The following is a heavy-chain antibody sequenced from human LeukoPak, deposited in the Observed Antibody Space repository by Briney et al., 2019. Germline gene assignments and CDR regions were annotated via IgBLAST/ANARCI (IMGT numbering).Heavy chain of an antibody. J-gene: IGHJ4*02. CDR3: ARVYQDTAMVFPDY. Sequence: SETLSLTCTVSGGSISSYYWSWIRQPAGKGLEWIGYIYYSGSTNYNPSLKSRVTISVDTSKNQFSLKLSSVTAADTAVYYCARVYQDTAMVFPDYWGQGTLVTVSS. CDR1: GGSISSYY. D-gene: IGHD5-18*01. CDR2: IYYSGST. V-gene: IGHV4-59*01.